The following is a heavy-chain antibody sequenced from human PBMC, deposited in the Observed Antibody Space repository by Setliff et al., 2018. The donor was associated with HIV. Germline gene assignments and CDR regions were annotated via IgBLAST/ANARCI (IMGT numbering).Heavy chain of an antibody. J-gene: IGHJ5*01. Sequence: ASVKVSCKASGGTFSSYAISWVRQATGQGLEWMGWMNPNSGNTGYAQKFQGRVTMTRNTAISTAYMELRRLKSEDTAVYYCTRGRHSQTAGAIKFAFWGQGSLVTVSS. V-gene: IGHV1-8*02. CDR2: MNPNSGNT. D-gene: IGHD3-10*01. CDR3: TRGRHSQTAGAIKFAF. CDR1: GGTFSSYA.